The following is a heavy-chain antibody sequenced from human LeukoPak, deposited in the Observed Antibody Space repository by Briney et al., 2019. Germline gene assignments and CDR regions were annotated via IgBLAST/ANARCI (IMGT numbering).Heavy chain of an antibody. V-gene: IGHV3-21*01. CDR1: GFTFSSSS. CDR2: ISSSSSYI. CDR3: AREKTYYYDSSGYYLFDY. D-gene: IGHD3-22*01. Sequence: PGGSLRLSCAASGFTFSSSSMNWVRQAPGKGLEWVSSISSSSSYIYYADSVKGRFTISRDNAKNSLYLQMNSLRAEDTAVYYCAREKTYYYDSSGYYLFDYWGQGTLVTVSS. J-gene: IGHJ4*02.